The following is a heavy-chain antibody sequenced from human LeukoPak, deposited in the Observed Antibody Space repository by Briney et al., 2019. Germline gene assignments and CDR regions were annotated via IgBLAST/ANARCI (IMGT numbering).Heavy chain of an antibody. D-gene: IGHD1-26*01. CDR2: IYSGGST. CDR3: ARDRSVGTTTGWFDP. J-gene: IGHJ5*02. V-gene: IGHV3-53*01. CDR1: GFTVSSNY. Sequence: GGSLRLSCAASGFTVSSNYMNWVRQAPGKGLEWVSVIYSGGSTYYADSVKGRFTISRDNSKNTVFLQMNSLRGEDTAVYYCARDRSVGTTTGWFDPWGQGTLVTVSS.